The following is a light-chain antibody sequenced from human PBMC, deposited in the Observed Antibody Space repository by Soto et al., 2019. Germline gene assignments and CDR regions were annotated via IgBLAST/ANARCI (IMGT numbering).Light chain of an antibody. V-gene: IGKV3-15*01. CDR1: QSIHNY. J-gene: IGKJ4*01. Sequence: EIVMTQSPATLSLSPGDRAALSCKASQSIHNYLAWYQQKPGQAPRLLIYGASNRAAGIPARFSGSGSGTEFTLTINSLQSEDFAVYYCQQFYTWPVTFGGGTKVDIK. CDR3: QQFYTWPVT. CDR2: GAS.